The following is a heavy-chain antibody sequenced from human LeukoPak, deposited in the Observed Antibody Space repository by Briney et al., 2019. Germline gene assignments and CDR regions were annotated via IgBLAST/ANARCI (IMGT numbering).Heavy chain of an antibody. D-gene: IGHD6-19*01. CDR1: GDSISSGSYY. J-gene: IGHJ4*02. CDR3: ARDRPRGSSGWYHFDY. CDR2: IYTSGST. V-gene: IGHV4-61*02. Sequence: SETLSLTCTVSGDSISSGSYYWSWIRQPAGKGLEWIGRIYTSGSTNYNPSLKSRVTMSVDTSKNQFSLKLSSVTAADTAVYYCARDRPRGSSGWYHFDYWGQGTLVTVSS.